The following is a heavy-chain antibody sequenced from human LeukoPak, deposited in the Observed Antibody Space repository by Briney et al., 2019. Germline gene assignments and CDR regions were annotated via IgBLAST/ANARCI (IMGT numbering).Heavy chain of an antibody. CDR1: GYTLTELS. V-gene: IGHV1-24*01. CDR3: ATDSPLSAVDAFDI. Sequence: ASVKVSCKVSGYTLTELSMHWVRQAPGKALEWLGGFDPEDGETIYAQKFQGRVTMTEDTSTDTAYMVLSSLRCEDTAVYYGATDSPLSAVDAFDIWGQGTMVTVSS. D-gene: IGHD3-16*01. CDR2: FDPEDGET. J-gene: IGHJ3*02.